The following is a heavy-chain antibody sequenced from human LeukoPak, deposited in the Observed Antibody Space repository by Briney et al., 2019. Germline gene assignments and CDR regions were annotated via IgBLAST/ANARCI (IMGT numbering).Heavy chain of an antibody. CDR3: ARQSVVVVAATEAWFDY. D-gene: IGHD2-15*01. Sequence: SETLSLTCTVSGGSISSSSYYWGWIRQPPGKGLEWIGSIYYSGSTYYNPSLKRRVTISVDTSKNQFSLKLSSVTAADTAVYYCARQSVVVVAATEAWFDYWGQGTLVTVSS. CDR2: IYYSGST. V-gene: IGHV4-39*01. J-gene: IGHJ4*02. CDR1: GGSISSSSYY.